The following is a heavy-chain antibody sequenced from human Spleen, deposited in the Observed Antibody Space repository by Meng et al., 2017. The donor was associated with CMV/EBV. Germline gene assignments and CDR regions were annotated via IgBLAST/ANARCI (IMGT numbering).Heavy chain of an antibody. CDR1: FNFSDYY. CDR3: ARDGGYCSSTSCYRFPY. V-gene: IGHV3-11*04. Sequence: FNFSDYYMSWIRQAPGKGLEWVSYISSSGSTIYYADSVKGRFTISRDNAKNSLYLQMNSLRAEDTAVYYCARDGGYCSSTSCYRFPYWGQGTLVTVSS. D-gene: IGHD2-2*02. J-gene: IGHJ4*02. CDR2: ISSSGSTI.